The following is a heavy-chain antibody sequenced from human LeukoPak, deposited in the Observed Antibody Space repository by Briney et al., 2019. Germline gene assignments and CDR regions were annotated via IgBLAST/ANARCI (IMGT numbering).Heavy chain of an antibody. D-gene: IGHD2-15*01. CDR3: ARNPDCSGGSCSDY. J-gene: IGHJ4*02. CDR1: GGSFSGHY. V-gene: IGHV4-34*01. CDR2: INHSGST. Sequence: SETLSLTCAVSGGSFSGHYWSWIRQPPGKGLEWIGEINHSGSTNYNPSLKSRVTISVDTSKNQFSLKLSSVTAADTAVYYCARNPDCSGGSCSDYWGQGTLVTVSS.